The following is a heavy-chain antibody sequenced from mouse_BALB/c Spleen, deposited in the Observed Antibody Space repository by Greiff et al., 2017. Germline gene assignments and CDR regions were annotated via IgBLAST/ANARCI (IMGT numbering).Heavy chain of an antibody. Sequence: AACGVDFSRYWMSWVRQAPGKGLEWIGEINPDSSTINYTPSLKDKFIISRDNAKNTLYLQMSKVRSEDTALYYCAREGITTFAYWGQGTLVTVSA. D-gene: IGHD2-4*01. CDR3: AREGITTFAY. J-gene: IGHJ3*01. CDR2: INPDSSTI. V-gene: IGHV4-1*02. CDR1: GVDFSRYW.